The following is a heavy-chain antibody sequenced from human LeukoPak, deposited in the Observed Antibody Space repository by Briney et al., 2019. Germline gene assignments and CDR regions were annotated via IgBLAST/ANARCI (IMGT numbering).Heavy chain of an antibody. J-gene: IGHJ6*03. CDR1: GGSISSYY. D-gene: IGHD5-18*01. Sequence: SETLSLTCTVSGGSISSYYWNWIRQPPGKGLEWIGSISYSGSANYNPSLESRVTISVDTSKNQISLKLSSVTAADTTVYYCARAPERWYSYGSYTYYYMDVWGKGTTVTVSS. CDR3: ARAPERWYSYGSYTYYYMDV. V-gene: IGHV4-59*01. CDR2: ISYSGSA.